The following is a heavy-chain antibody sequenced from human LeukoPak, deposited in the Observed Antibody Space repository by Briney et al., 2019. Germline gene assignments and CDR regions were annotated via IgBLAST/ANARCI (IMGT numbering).Heavy chain of an antibody. D-gene: IGHD2-15*01. CDR3: ARDGEGYCSGGSCYPAATLGIYE. CDR1: GYTLTELS. V-gene: IGHV1-24*01. J-gene: IGHJ4*02. Sequence: ASVKFSCKVSGYTLTELSMHWVRQAPGKGLEWMGGFDPEYGETIYAQKFQGRVTITADKSTSTAYMELSSLRSEDTAVYYCARDGEGYCSGGSCYPAATLGIYEWGQGTLVTVSS. CDR2: FDPEYGET.